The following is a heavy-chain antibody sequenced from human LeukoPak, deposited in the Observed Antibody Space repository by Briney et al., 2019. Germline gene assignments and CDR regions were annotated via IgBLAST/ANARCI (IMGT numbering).Heavy chain of an antibody. CDR1: GYTFTGYY. Sequence: ASVKVSCKASGYTFTGYYMHWVRQAPGQGLEWMGWINPNSGGTNYAQKFQGRVTMTRDTSISTAYMELSRLRSDDTAVYYCARDLGYSSGWYDYYYYYMDVWGKGTTVTVSS. D-gene: IGHD6-19*01. V-gene: IGHV1-2*02. CDR2: INPNSGGT. J-gene: IGHJ6*03. CDR3: ARDLGYSSGWYDYYYYYMDV.